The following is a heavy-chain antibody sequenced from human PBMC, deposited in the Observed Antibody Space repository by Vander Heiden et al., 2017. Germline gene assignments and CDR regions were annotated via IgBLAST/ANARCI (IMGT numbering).Heavy chain of an antibody. J-gene: IGHJ4*02. CDR3: ARGRMLAPCEI. V-gene: IGHV4-34*01. Sequence: QVQLQQWGAGLLKPSETLSLTCSVSGGPFIGFYWSWIRLTPGKGLEWIGDINYSGKTDYNPSLKSRVNILIDTSKRQFSLHLNSVTVADAAVDYCARGRMLAPCEIWGQGSVGSVS. CDR1: GGPFIGFY. CDR2: INYSGKT. D-gene: IGHD3-10*02.